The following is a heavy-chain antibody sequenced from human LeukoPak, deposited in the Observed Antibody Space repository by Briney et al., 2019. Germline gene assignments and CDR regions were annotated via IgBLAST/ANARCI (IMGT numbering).Heavy chain of an antibody. V-gene: IGHV1-2*02. Sequence: ASVKVSCKASGYTFTGYYMHWVRQAPGQGLEWMGWINPNSGGTNYAQKFQDRVTMTRDTSISTAYMELSRLRSDDTAVYYCARDGYSSSWRADYYYYGMDVRGQGTTVTVSS. CDR2: INPNSGGT. J-gene: IGHJ6*02. CDR1: GYTFTGYY. D-gene: IGHD6-13*01. CDR3: ARDGYSSSWRADYYYYGMDV.